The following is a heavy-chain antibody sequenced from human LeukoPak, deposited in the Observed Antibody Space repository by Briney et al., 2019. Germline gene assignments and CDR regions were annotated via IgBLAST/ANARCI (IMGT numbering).Heavy chain of an antibody. CDR1: GFSITSYW. J-gene: IGHJ4*02. CDR2: IKQDGSEK. Sequence: GGSLRLSCTASGFSITSYWMSWVRQAPGKGLEWVANIKQDGSEKYYVDSVKGQFTISRDNAKNSLYLQMNSLRADDTAVYYGARRFGYYGSGSHYNFDYWGQGTLVTVSS. CDR3: ARRFGYYGSGSHYNFDY. V-gene: IGHV3-7*01. D-gene: IGHD3-10*01.